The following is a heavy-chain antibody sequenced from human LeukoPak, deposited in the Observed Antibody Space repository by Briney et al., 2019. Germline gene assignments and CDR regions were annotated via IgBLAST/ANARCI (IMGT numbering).Heavy chain of an antibody. CDR1: GYTFTHYG. Sequence: ASVKVSCKTSGYTFTHYGISWVRQAPGQGLEWVGWISAYNGDTKYAQSFQDKAAMTTDTSTSTAYMELRSLTSDDTAVYYCARSLLVVPDASGEHDAFDMWGQGTMVTVSS. CDR3: ARSLLVVPDASGEHDAFDM. CDR2: ISAYNGDT. J-gene: IGHJ3*02. V-gene: IGHV1-18*01. D-gene: IGHD2-8*02.